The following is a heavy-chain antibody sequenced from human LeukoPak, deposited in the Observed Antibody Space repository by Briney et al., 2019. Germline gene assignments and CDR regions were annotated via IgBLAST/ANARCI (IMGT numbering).Heavy chain of an antibody. D-gene: IGHD6-13*01. Sequence: GGSLRLSCAASGFTFSSYAMHWVRQAPGKGLEWVAVISYDGSNKYYADSVKGRFTISRDNSKNTLYLQMNSLRAEDTAVYYCARDVLAAAGMAFDIWGQGTMVTVSS. V-gene: IGHV3-30-3*01. CDR1: GFTFSSYA. CDR3: ARDVLAAAGMAFDI. J-gene: IGHJ3*02. CDR2: ISYDGSNK.